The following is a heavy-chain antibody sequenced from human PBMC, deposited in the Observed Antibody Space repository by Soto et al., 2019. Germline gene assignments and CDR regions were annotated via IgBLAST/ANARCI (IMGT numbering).Heavy chain of an antibody. Sequence: PSETLSLTCAVYGGSFSGYYWSWIRQPPGKGLEWIGEINHSGSTNYNPSLMSRLTMSVDTSKNQFSLELSSVTAADTALYYCASPGYCSDGTCYSWAFDIWGPGTMVTVSS. V-gene: IGHV4-34*01. CDR1: GGSFSGYY. CDR3: ASPGYCSDGTCYSWAFDI. D-gene: IGHD2-15*01. CDR2: INHSGST. J-gene: IGHJ3*02.